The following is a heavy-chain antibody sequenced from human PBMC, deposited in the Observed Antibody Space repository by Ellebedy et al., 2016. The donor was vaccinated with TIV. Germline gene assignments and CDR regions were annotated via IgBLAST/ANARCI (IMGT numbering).Heavy chain of an antibody. CDR2: INAANGNT. V-gene: IGHV1-3*01. J-gene: IGHJ3*02. D-gene: IGHD3-22*01. CDR1: GYTFTSYA. CDR3: ATDSDYSDTRGPSAAAFDI. Sequence: ASVKVSCKASGYTFTSYAMHWVRQAPGRRLEWMGWINAANGNTKYSQKFQGRVTMTRNTSISTAYMELSSLRSEDTAVYYCATDSDYSDTRGPSAAAFDIWGHGTMVTVSS.